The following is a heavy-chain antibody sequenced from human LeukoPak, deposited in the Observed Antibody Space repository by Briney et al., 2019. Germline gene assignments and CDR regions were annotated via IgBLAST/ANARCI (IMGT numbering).Heavy chain of an antibody. CDR1: GYIFSNHW. CDR2: IYPGDSDT. Sequence: GESLKISCKGSGYIFSNHWIGWVRQMPGKGLEWMGIIYPGDSDTRYSPSFQGQITISADKSISTAYLQWSSLKASDTAMYYCARSGGYDSSGYFWFDPWGQGTLVTVSS. J-gene: IGHJ5*02. CDR3: ARSGGYDSSGYFWFDP. D-gene: IGHD3-22*01. V-gene: IGHV5-51*01.